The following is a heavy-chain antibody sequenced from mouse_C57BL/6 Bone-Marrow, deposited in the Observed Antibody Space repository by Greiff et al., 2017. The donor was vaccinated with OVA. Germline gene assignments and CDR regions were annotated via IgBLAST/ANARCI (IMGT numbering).Heavy chain of an antibody. CDR1: GYTFTSYT. V-gene: IGHV1-4*01. CDR2: INPSSGYI. J-gene: IGHJ3*01. CDR3: ARGDGNWFAY. Sequence: QVQLQQSGAELARPGASVKMSCKASGYTFTSYTMHWVKQRPGQGLEWIGSINPSSGYIKYNQTLKDRATITADKNSSTTYMQLRSLTCEDAAVYYCARGDGNWFAYWGQGTLVTVSA. D-gene: IGHD2-1*01.